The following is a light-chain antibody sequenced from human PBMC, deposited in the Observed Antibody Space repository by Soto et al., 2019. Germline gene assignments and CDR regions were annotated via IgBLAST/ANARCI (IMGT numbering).Light chain of an antibody. Sequence: QSALTQPASVSGSPGQSITISCSGTSGDLGAYNYVSWYQHHPGKAPKLVIYDVSSRPSGVSNRFSGSKSGNTASLTISGLXAXXEADYYCCSYSSSSTYWVLGGGTKLTVL. V-gene: IGLV2-14*03. CDR2: DVS. CDR1: SGDLGAYNY. CDR3: CSYSSSSTYWV. J-gene: IGLJ3*02.